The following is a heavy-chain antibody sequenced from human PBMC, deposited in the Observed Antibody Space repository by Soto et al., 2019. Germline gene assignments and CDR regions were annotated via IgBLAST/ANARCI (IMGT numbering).Heavy chain of an antibody. CDR3: AKVTTRAAAGHYESYKFGMDV. CDR2: SRGSGGSS. J-gene: IGHJ6*02. Sequence: GGSLRLSCAAAGFAFSTYAMTWVRQAPGKGLEWVSVSRGSGGSSYYAASVKGRCTSSRDNSKKTLFLQMNGLRAEDTAVYYCAKVTTRAAAGHYESYKFGMDVWAQGTTVTVSS. CDR1: GFAFSTYA. V-gene: IGHV3-23*01. D-gene: IGHD6-13*01.